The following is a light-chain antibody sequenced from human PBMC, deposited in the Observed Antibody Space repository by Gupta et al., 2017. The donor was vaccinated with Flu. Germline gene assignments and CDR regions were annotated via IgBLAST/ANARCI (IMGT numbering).Light chain of an antibody. Sequence: QNNQFSSSLSASVGDRVTITCRASQGIGNYLAWYQQKPGKVPKLLIYTASTLQTGVPSRFSGSGSGTDFTLTISSLQPEDFATYYCQQYNSDSRTFGQGTKVEIK. CDR1: QGIGNY. V-gene: IGKV1-27*01. CDR2: TAS. CDR3: QQYNSDSRT. J-gene: IGKJ1*01.